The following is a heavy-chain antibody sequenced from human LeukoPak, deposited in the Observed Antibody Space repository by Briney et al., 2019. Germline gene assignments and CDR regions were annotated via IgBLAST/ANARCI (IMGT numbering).Heavy chain of an antibody. Sequence: PGGSLRLSCAASGFTFSSYSMNWVRQAPGKGLEWVSSISSSSSYIYYADSVKGRFTISRDNAKNSLYLQMNSLRAEDTAVYYCASASIAAVGRAFDIWGQGTMVTVSS. CDR1: GFTFSSYS. D-gene: IGHD6-13*01. CDR2: ISSSSSYI. CDR3: ASASIAAVGRAFDI. V-gene: IGHV3-21*01. J-gene: IGHJ3*02.